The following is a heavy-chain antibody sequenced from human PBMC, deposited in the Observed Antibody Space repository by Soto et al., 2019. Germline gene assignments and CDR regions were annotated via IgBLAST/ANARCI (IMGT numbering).Heavy chain of an antibody. CDR1: GYTFTNHD. J-gene: IGHJ4*02. CDR2: MIPDSGRT. D-gene: IGHD3-10*01. CDR3: ARSDKFGFGVDY. Sequence: QVQLVQSGAEVKKPGASVKVSCTASGYTFTNHDINWVRQVPGQGLEWMGWMIPDSGRTGYAQKFQGRVTMTRNTSSSTAYMELSSLRNEDTAVYYCARSDKFGFGVDYWVQGTLVTFSS. V-gene: IGHV1-8*01.